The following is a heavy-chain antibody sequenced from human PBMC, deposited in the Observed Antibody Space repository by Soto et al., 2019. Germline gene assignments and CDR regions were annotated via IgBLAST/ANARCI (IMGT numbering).Heavy chain of an antibody. V-gene: IGHV4-28*01. J-gene: IGHJ4*02. Sequence: QVQLQESGPGLVKPSDTLSLTCAVSGYSISSSNWWGWIRQPPGKGLEWIGYIYYSGTTYYNPSPKSRVTMSVDTSKNQFSLKLTSVTAVDAAVYYCARREIQGPIDYWGQGTLVTVSS. D-gene: IGHD1-26*01. CDR3: ARREIQGPIDY. CDR2: IYYSGTT. CDR1: GYSISSSNW.